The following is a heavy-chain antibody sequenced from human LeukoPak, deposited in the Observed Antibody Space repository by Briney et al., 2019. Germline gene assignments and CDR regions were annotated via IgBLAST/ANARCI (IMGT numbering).Heavy chain of an antibody. CDR1: GGSFSGYY. CDR2: INHSGST. J-gene: IGHJ4*02. V-gene: IGHV4-34*01. CDR3: ASNRDPIYSSGWLPWVVY. Sequence: SETLSLTCAVYGGSFSGYYWSWIRQPPGKGLEWIGEINHSGSTNYNPSLKSRVTISVDTSKNQFSLKLSSVTAADTAVYYCASNRDPIYSSGWLPWVVYWGQGTLVTVSS. D-gene: IGHD6-19*01.